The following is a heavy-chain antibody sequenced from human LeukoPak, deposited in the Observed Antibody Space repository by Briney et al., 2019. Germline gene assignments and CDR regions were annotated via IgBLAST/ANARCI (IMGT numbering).Heavy chain of an antibody. CDR1: AFTFSTY. D-gene: IGHD6-19*01. V-gene: IGHV3-30*04. CDR3: ARGLRIAVAGNIDY. J-gene: IGHJ4*02. Sequence: PGGSLRLSCAASAFTFSTYLHWVRQAPGKGLEWVAAISYDGPNKNYADSVKGRFTISRDNSKNTLYLQMNSLRAEDTAVYYCARGLRIAVAGNIDYWGQGTLVTVSS. CDR2: ISYDGPNK.